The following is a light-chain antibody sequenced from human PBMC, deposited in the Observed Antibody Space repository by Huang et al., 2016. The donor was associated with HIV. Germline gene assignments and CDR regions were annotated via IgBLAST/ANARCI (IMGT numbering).Light chain of an antibody. CDR3: QQSSSTPFT. V-gene: IGKV1-39*01. Sequence: DIQMTQSPSSLSASVGDRVTITCRASQSITSFLHWYQQKPGKAPKLLIYAASRLQSGVPSMFSGSWSGTSFTLTINTLQPEDFATYYCQQSSSTPFTFGPGTRVDIK. CDR1: QSITSF. CDR2: AAS. J-gene: IGKJ3*01.